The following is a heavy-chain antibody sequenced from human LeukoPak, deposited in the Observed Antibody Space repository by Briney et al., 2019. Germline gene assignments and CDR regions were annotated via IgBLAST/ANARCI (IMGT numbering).Heavy chain of an antibody. Sequence: GASLKISCKGSGSLFTSYWIGWVRQMPGKGLERMGIIYPGDSDTRYSPSFQGQVTISADKSISTAYLQWSSLKASDTAMYYCASLGGYGSGSSYFDYWGQGTLVTVSS. CDR1: GSLFTSYW. J-gene: IGHJ4*02. D-gene: IGHD3-10*01. V-gene: IGHV5-51*01. CDR3: ASLGGYGSGSSYFDY. CDR2: IYPGDSDT.